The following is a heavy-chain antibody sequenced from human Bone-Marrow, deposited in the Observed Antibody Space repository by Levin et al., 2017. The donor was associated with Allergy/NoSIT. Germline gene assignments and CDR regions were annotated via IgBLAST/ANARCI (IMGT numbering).Heavy chain of an antibody. D-gene: IGHD6-19*01. V-gene: IGHV6-1*01. Sequence: PSETLSLTCAISGASVSSNSAAWNWFRQSPSRGLEWLGRTYYRSKWYNEYAVSVKSRITVNPDTSKNQFSLQLNFVSPEDTAEYYCARALAATKNGMDVWGQGTTVTVSS. CDR1: GASVSSNSAA. CDR3: ARALAATKNGMDV. J-gene: IGHJ6*02. CDR2: TYYRSKWYN.